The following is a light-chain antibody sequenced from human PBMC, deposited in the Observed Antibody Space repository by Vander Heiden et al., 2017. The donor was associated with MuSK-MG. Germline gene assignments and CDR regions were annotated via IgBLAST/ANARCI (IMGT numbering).Light chain of an antibody. CDR2: GAS. CDR3: QQYSDWPRT. V-gene: IGKV3-15*01. J-gene: IGKJ1*01. Sequence: EIAIPQSPATLSVSPGERATLSCQAHQNVSSDLDWYQQKPGQAPRLLIHGASTRATGIPARFSGSGSGTEFTLTISSLQSEDFAVYFCQQYSDWPRTFGQGTKVEIK. CDR1: QNVSSD.